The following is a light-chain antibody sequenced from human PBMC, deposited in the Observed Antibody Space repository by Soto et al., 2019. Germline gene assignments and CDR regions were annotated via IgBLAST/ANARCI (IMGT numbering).Light chain of an antibody. J-gene: IGKJ1*01. CDR1: QSISRW. Sequence: DIQMTQSPSTLSASVGDRVTITCRASQSISRWFAWHQQKPGKAPKLLIYDASSLENGVPSRFSGSGSGTEFTLTISSLQSEDFAVYYCQQYNNWWTFGQGTKVDIK. V-gene: IGKV1-5*01. CDR2: DAS. CDR3: QQYNNWWT.